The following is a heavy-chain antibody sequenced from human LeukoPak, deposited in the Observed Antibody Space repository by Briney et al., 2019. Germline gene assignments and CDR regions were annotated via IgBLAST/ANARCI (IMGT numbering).Heavy chain of an antibody. CDR1: GFTVITND. V-gene: IGHV3-53*01. D-gene: IGHD1-14*01. J-gene: IGHJ4*02. CDR2: LYSDGNT. CDR3: ARGVEPLAANTLAY. Sequence: PGGSLRLSCAASGFTVITNDMTWVRQAPGKGRGWVSVLYSDGNTKYADSVQGRFTISRDNSKNTLYLEMNSLSPDDTAVYYCARGVEPLAANTLAYWGQGTLVTVSS.